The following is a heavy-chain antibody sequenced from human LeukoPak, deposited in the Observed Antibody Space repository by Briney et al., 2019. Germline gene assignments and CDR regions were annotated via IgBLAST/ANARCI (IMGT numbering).Heavy chain of an antibody. D-gene: IGHD5-24*01. J-gene: IGHJ4*02. CDR1: GFTFSDYY. V-gene: IGHV3-11*04. CDR3: ARDRRDGYNVLDY. Sequence: GGSLRLSCAASGFTFSDYYMSWIRQAPGKGLDWVSYISGSGSATYYADSVKGRFTISRDNAKNSLYLQMNSLRAEDTAMYYCARDRRDGYNVLDYWGQGTLVTVSS. CDR2: ISGSGSAT.